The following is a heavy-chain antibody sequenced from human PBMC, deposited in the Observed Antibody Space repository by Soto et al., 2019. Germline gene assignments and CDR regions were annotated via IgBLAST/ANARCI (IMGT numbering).Heavy chain of an antibody. Sequence: GASVKVSCKASGYTFTDHFIHWVRQAPGQGLEWMGWINPNSGGTNYEQIFQGWVTMTRDTSISTAYMELSRLRSDDTALYYCARGYCTGGSCHFDYWGQGTLVTVS. V-gene: IGHV1-2*04. J-gene: IGHJ4*02. D-gene: IGHD2-15*01. CDR1: GYTFTDHF. CDR2: INPNSGGT. CDR3: ARGYCTGGSCHFDY.